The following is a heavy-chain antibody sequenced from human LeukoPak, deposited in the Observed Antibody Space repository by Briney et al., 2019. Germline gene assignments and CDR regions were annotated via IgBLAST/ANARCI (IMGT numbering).Heavy chain of an antibody. D-gene: IGHD6-13*01. Sequence: NSSETLSLTCAVSGVSISSGGYSWSWIRQPPGKGLEWIGYIYHSGSTYYNPSLKSRVTISVDRSKNQFSLKLSSVTAADTAVYYCARMAAAVYNWFDPWGQGTLVTVSS. CDR2: IYHSGST. J-gene: IGHJ5*02. CDR1: GVSISSGGYS. V-gene: IGHV4-30-2*01. CDR3: ARMAAAVYNWFDP.